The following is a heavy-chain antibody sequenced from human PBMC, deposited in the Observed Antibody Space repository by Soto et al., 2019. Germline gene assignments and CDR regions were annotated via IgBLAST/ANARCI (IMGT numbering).Heavy chain of an antibody. CDR2: INAGNGNT. J-gene: IGHJ6*03. V-gene: IGHV1-3*01. CDR1: GYTFTSYA. D-gene: IGHD2-15*01. CDR3: ATPPATHQSSPYYYYYMDV. Sequence: GASVKVSCKASGYTFTSYAMHWVRQAPGQRLEWMGWINAGNGNTKYSQKFQGRVTITRDTSASTAYMELSSLRSEDTAVYYCATPPATHQSSPYYYYYMDVWGKGTTVTVS.